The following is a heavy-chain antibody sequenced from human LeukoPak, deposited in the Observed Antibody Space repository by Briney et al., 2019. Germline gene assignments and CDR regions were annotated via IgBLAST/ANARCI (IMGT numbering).Heavy chain of an antibody. CDR2: ISSSGSTI. Sequence: PGGSLRLSCAASGFTFSSYWMNWVRQAPGKGLEWVSYISSSGSTIYYADSVKGRFTISRDNAKNSLYLQRNSLRAEDTAVYYCAELGITMIGGVWGKGTTVTISS. D-gene: IGHD3-10*02. CDR1: GFTFSSYW. CDR3: AELGITMIGGV. V-gene: IGHV3-48*04. J-gene: IGHJ6*04.